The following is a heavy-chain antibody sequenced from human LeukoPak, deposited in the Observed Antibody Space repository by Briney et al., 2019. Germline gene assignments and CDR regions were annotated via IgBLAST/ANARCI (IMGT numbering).Heavy chain of an antibody. CDR2: IYYSGST. J-gene: IGHJ4*02. CDR3: ARRGPIGYCSGGSCQYYFDY. D-gene: IGHD2-15*01. CDR1: GGSISSSSYY. V-gene: IGHV4-39*01. Sequence: SETLSLTCTVSGGSISSSSYYWRWIRQPPGKGLEWIGSIYYSGSTYYHPSLKCRVTISVDTSKNQFSLKLSSVTAADTAVYYCARRGPIGYCSGGSCQYYFDYWGQGTLVTVSS.